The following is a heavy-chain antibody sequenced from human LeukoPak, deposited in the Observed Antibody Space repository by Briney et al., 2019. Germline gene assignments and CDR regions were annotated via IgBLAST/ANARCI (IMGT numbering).Heavy chain of an antibody. J-gene: IGHJ5*02. CDR1: GGSFSGYY. D-gene: IGHD4-23*01. V-gene: IGHV4-34*01. CDR3: ARRSYGGNARTPRYNWFDP. Sequence: PSETLSLTCAVYGGSFSGYYWSWIRQPPGKGLEWIGEINHSGSTNYNPSLKSRVTISVDTSKNQFSLKLSSVTAADTAVYYCARRSYGGNARTPRYNWFDPWGQGTLVTVSS. CDR2: INHSGST.